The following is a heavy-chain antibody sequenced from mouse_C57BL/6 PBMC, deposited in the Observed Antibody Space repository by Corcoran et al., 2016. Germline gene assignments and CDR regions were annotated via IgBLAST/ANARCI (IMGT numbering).Heavy chain of an antibody. Sequence: QIQLVQSGPELKKPGETVKISCKASGYTFTTYGMSWVKQAPGKGLKWMGWINTYSGVPTYADDFKGRFAFSLETSASTAYLQINNLKNEDTATYFCARWDYYGSSPFAYWGQGTLVTVSA. J-gene: IGHJ3*01. D-gene: IGHD1-1*01. CDR1: GYTFTTYG. V-gene: IGHV9-3*01. CDR3: ARWDYYGSSPFAY. CDR2: INTYSGVP.